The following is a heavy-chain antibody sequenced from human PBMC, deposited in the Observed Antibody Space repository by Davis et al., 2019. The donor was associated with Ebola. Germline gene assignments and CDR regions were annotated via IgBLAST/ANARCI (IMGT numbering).Heavy chain of an antibody. CDR1: GYTFTSYA. Sequence: AASVKVSCKASGYTFTSYAMHWVRQAPGQRLEWMGWINAGNGNTKYSQKFQGRVTMTRDTSTSTVYMELSSLRSEDTAVYYCARDYRYCSGGSCYYYYYGMDVWGQGTTVTVSS. J-gene: IGHJ6*02. CDR3: ARDYRYCSGGSCYYYYYGMDV. D-gene: IGHD2-15*01. CDR2: INAGNGNT. V-gene: IGHV1-3*01.